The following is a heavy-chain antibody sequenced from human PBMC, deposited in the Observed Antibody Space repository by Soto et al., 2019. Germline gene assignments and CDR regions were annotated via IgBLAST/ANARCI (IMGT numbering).Heavy chain of an antibody. CDR2: ISYDGSNK. V-gene: IGHV3-30-3*01. CDR1: GFTFSSYA. D-gene: IGHD3-22*01. Sequence: GGSLRLSCAASGFTFSSYAMHWVRQAPGKGLEWVAVISYDGSNKYYADSVKGRFTIPRDNSKNTLYLQMNSLRAEDTAVYYCARDRHYYDSSGYDFDYWGQGTLVTVSS. CDR3: ARDRHYYDSSGYDFDY. J-gene: IGHJ4*02.